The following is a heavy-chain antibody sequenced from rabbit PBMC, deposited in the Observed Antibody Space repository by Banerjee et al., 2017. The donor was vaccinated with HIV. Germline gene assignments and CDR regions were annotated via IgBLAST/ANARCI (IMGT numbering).Heavy chain of an antibody. CDR3: ARYYNGDWGQFNL. CDR2: IAAGSSGST. D-gene: IGHD4-1*01. CDR1: GFSFSSSYS. V-gene: IGHV1S40*01. J-gene: IGHJ4*01. Sequence: QSLEESGGGLVQPEGSLTLTCTASGFSFSSSYSMCWVRQAPGKGLEWIGCIAAGSSGSTWYASWAKGRFTISKTSSTVDLQMTSLTAADTATYFCARYYNGDWGQFNLWGPGTLVTVS.